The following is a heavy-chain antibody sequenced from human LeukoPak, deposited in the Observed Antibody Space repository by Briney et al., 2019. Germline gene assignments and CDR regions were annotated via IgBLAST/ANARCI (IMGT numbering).Heavy chain of an antibody. CDR3: ARDQAAIDYYYYMDV. D-gene: IGHD2-2*01. J-gene: IGHJ6*03. CDR1: GGSISSSSYY. CDR2: IYYSGST. Sequence: PSETLSLTCTVSGGSISSSSYYWGWIRQPPGKGLEWIGSIYYSGSTYYNPSLKSRVTMSVDTSKNQFSLKLSSVTAADTAVYYCARDQAAIDYYYYMDVWGKGTTVTVSS. V-gene: IGHV4-39*07.